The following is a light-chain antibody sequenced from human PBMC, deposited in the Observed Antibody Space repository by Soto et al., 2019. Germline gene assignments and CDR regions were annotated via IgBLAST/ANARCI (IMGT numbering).Light chain of an antibody. CDR1: QSLSSY. CDR2: DAS. CDR3: QQRSNWPWT. V-gene: IGKV3-11*01. J-gene: IGKJ1*01. Sequence: VFTQSPATLSLSPGERATLSCRASQSLSSYFAWYQQKPGQAPKVLIYDASFRATGVPVRFSGSGSGTDFTLTIRSXEPEDSAVYFCQQRSNWPWTFGQGTKVDIK.